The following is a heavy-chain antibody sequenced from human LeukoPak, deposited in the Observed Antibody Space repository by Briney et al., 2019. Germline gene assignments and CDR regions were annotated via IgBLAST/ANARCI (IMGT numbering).Heavy chain of an antibody. CDR3: ARGDFWSGPGDY. CDR2: ISSSSSYI. CDR1: GFTFSSYS. D-gene: IGHD3-3*01. V-gene: IGHV3-21*01. J-gene: IGHJ4*02. Sequence: PGGSLRLSCAASGFTFSSYSMNWVRQAPGKGLEWVSSISSSSSYIYYADSVKGRFTISRDNAKNSLYLQMNSLRAEDTAVYYCARGDFWSGPGDYWGQGTLVTVSS.